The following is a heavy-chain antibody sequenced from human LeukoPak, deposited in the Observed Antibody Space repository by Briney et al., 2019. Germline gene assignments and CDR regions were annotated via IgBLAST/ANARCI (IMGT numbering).Heavy chain of an antibody. J-gene: IGHJ4*02. D-gene: IGHD3-9*01. CDR3: AREYDLFTAYYTDLGY. CDR2: ITSGGDST. Sequence: GGSLRLSCAASGFTLSRYAMNWVRQAPGKGLEWVSAITSGGDSTFYAHSVKGRFTISRDNSKNTLYLQMNSLRAEDTAVYYCAREYDLFTAYYTDLGYWGQGTLVTVSS. V-gene: IGHV3-23*01. CDR1: GFTLSRYA.